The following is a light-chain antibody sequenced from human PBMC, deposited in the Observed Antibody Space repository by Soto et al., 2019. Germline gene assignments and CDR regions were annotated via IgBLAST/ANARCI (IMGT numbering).Light chain of an antibody. Sequence: EIVLTQSPGTLSLSPGERAALSCRASQSLSYNDVAWYQQKPGQAPRLLIYGASIRATGIPDRFSGSGSETDFILTINGLEPEDFAVYYCQRYGDSGTFGQGTKLEIK. CDR2: GAS. CDR3: QRYGDSGT. CDR1: QSLSYND. J-gene: IGKJ2*01. V-gene: IGKV3-20*01.